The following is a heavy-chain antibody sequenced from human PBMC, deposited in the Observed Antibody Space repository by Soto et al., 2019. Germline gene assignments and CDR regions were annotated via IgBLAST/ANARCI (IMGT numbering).Heavy chain of an antibody. D-gene: IGHD2-8*01. J-gene: IGHJ4*02. CDR3: AKEIFAAAYAATSAFDL. V-gene: IGHV3-23*01. Sequence: PWGSLRLSCAASGFTFSSHAMGWLRQTPGTGPEWVAFVDGSGGDTFYADSVKGRFITSRDNSDNSLYLHMNSLRAGDTGRYFCAKEIFAAAYAATSAFDLWGQGTLVTVSS. CDR2: VDGSGGDT. CDR1: GFTFSSHA.